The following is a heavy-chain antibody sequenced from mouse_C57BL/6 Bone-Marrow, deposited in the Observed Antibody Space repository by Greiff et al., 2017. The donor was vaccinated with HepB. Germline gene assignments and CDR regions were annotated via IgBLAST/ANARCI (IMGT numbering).Heavy chain of an antibody. CDR2: INPYNGGT. Sequence: VQLQQSGPVLVKPGASVKMSCKASGYTFTDYYMNWVKQSHGKSLEWIGVINPYNGGTSYNQKFKGKATLTVDKSSSTAYMELNSLTSEDSAVYYCARKSAVVGDYWGQGTTLTVSS. CDR1: GYTFTDYY. D-gene: IGHD1-1*01. V-gene: IGHV1-19*01. J-gene: IGHJ2*01. CDR3: ARKSAVVGDY.